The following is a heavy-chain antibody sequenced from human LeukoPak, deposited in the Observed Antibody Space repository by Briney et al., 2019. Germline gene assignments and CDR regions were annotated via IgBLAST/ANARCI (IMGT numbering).Heavy chain of an antibody. D-gene: IGHD3-22*01. V-gene: IGHV3-21*01. J-gene: IGHJ4*02. CDR1: GFTFSSYG. Sequence: KPGRSLRLSCAASGFTFSSYGMHWVRQAPGKGLEWVSSISSSSAYIYYADSVKGRFTISRDNAKNSLYLQMNSLRAEDTAVYYCARAYYYDSSGYYYFDYWGQGTLVTVSS. CDR2: ISSSSAYI. CDR3: ARAYYYDSSGYYYFDY.